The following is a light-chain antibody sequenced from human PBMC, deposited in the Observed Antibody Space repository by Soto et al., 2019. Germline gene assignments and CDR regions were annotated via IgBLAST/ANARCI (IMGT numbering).Light chain of an antibody. CDR1: QNVNNW. CDR2: DAS. CDR3: QQYNTYWT. V-gene: IGKV1-5*01. Sequence: DIQMTQFPSALSASLGDRVTITFRASQNVNNWLAWYQHKPGKAPQLLIYDASVLETGVPSRFSGSGSGTEFTLAISGLQSDDFATYSCQQYNTYWTFGPGTKVDIK. J-gene: IGKJ1*01.